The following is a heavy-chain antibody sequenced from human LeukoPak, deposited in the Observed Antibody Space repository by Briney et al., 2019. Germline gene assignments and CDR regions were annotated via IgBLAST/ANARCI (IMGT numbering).Heavy chain of an antibody. D-gene: IGHD1-26*01. J-gene: IGHJ5*02. CDR1: GYTFTSYA. CDR2: INAGNGNT. V-gene: IGHV1-3*01. CDR3: ARGLGGANWFDP. Sequence: GASVKVSCKASGYTFTSYAMHWVRQAPGQRLEWMGWINAGNGNTKYSQKFQGRVTITRDTSASTAYMELSSLRSEDTAVYYCARGLGGANWFDPWGQGTLVTVSS.